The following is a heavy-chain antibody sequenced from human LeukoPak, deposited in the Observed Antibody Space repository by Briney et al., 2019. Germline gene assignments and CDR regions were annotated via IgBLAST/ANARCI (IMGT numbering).Heavy chain of an antibody. Sequence: ASVKVSCKASGYTFTGYYMHWVRQAPGQGLEWMGWINPNSGGTNYAQKFQGRVTMTRDTSISTAYMELSRLTSDDTAVYYCARDPDLAAAGKGWFDPWGQGTLVTVSS. J-gene: IGHJ5*02. CDR2: INPNSGGT. V-gene: IGHV1-2*02. CDR3: ARDPDLAAAGKGWFDP. CDR1: GYTFTGYY. D-gene: IGHD6-13*01.